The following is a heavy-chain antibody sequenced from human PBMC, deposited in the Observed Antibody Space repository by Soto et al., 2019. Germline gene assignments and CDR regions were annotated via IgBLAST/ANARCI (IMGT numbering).Heavy chain of an antibody. CDR3: AKSGFADLEY. CDR2: VSGGGDHT. CDR1: GFTFSTYA. J-gene: IGHJ1*01. D-gene: IGHD1-26*01. V-gene: IGHV3-23*01. Sequence: EVQLLQSGGGLVQPGGSLRLSCAASGFTFSTYAMAWVRQAPGKGLEWVSTVSGGGDHTYYAVTVKGRSTITRDASKNTMYLQMDSLRVDDTAVYYSAKSGFADLEYWGQGALVTVSS.